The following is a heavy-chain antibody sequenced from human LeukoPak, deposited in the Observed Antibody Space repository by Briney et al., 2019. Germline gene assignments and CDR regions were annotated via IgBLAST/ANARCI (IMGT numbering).Heavy chain of an antibody. V-gene: IGHV4-39*07. Sequence: SETLSLTCSVSGGSISSSTYYWGWIRQPPGKGLEWIGSIYYSGSTYYNPSLKSRVTISVDTSKNQFSLKVRSVTAADTAVYFCARGRITMIRGVTIRKGPPEDNYYMDVWGKGTAVTVSS. J-gene: IGHJ6*03. CDR2: IYYSGST. CDR1: GGSISSSTYY. CDR3: ARGRITMIRGVTIRKGPPEDNYYMDV. D-gene: IGHD3-10*01.